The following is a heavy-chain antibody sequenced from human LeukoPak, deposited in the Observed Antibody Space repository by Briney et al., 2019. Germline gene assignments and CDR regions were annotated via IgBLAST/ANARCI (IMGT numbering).Heavy chain of an antibody. V-gene: IGHV4-59*01. CDR2: FYYSGST. CDR1: GGSIRSYY. D-gene: IGHD1-1*01. Sequence: PSETLSLTCTVSGGSIRSYYWSWVRQPPGKGLEWIGYFYYSGSTNYNPSLKSRVTISVDTSKNQFSLKLSSVTAADTAVYYCVRGRDNADWYFDLWGRGTLVTVSS. J-gene: IGHJ2*01. CDR3: VRGRDNADWYFDL.